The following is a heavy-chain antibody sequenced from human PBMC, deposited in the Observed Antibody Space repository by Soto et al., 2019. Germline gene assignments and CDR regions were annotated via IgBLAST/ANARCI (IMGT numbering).Heavy chain of an antibody. Sequence: TGGSLRLSCAASGFTFGSYAMSWVRQAPGKGLEWVSAISGSGGSTYYADSVKGRFTISRDNSKNTLYLQMNSLRAEDTAVYYCAKDGSIAEVATDKEGGFDYWGQGTLVTVSS. CDR1: GFTFGSYA. CDR2: ISGSGGST. V-gene: IGHV3-23*01. J-gene: IGHJ4*02. CDR3: AKDGSIAEVATDKEGGFDY. D-gene: IGHD5-12*01.